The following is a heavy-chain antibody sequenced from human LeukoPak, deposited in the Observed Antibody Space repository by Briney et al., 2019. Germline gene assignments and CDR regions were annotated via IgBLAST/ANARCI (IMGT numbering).Heavy chain of an antibody. CDR1: GFTFSSYA. J-gene: IGHJ4*02. Sequence: GRSLRLSCAAPGFTFSSYAMHWVRQAPGKGLEWVAVISYDGSNKYYADSVKGRFTISRDNSKNTLYLQMNGLRAEDTAVYYCARESNLITTFDYWGQGTLVTVSS. D-gene: IGHD3-3*01. V-gene: IGHV3-30*01. CDR3: ARESNLITTFDY. CDR2: ISYDGSNK.